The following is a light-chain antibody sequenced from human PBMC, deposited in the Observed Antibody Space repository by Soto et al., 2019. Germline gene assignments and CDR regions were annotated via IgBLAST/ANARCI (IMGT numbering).Light chain of an antibody. Sequence: EIVLTQSPGTLSLSPGERATLSCRASQSVSNNYLAWYQQKPGQAPRLLIYGASNRATGIPDRFSGSGSGTDFTLTISRLEPEDFAIYYCQQYAVSPETFGQGTKVDIK. CDR1: QSVSNNY. V-gene: IGKV3-20*01. CDR2: GAS. J-gene: IGKJ1*01. CDR3: QQYAVSPET.